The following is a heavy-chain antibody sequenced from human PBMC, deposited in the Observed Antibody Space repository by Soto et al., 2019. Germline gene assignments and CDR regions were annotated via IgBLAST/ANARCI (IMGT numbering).Heavy chain of an antibody. Sequence: SETLSLTCTVSGGSISSYYWSWIRQPPGKGLEWIGYIYYSGSTNYNPSLKSRVTISVDTSKNQFSLKLSSVTAADTAVYYCTGTSAAENHYYYYYYYMDVWGKGTTVTVSS. CDR1: GGSISSYY. V-gene: IGHV4-59*01. D-gene: IGHD6-13*01. CDR2: IYYSGST. CDR3: TGTSAAENHYYYYYYYMDV. J-gene: IGHJ6*03.